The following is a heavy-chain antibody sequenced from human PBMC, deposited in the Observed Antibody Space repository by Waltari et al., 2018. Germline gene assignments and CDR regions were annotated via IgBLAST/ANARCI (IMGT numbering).Heavy chain of an antibody. J-gene: IGHJ4*02. V-gene: IGHV4-39*07. Sequence: HLQLQDSGSGLLKPSDTLSLTCTLSCGSIGTSRYYCGLLRQPPGKGLEWIGSMYYSGSTYYNTSHKSRVTRSVDTSKNKFSLKLSSVTAADTAVYYGARGCTGTNVKDYWGQGTLVTVSS. D-gene: IGHD4-17*01. CDR3: ARGCTGTNVKDY. CDR1: CGSIGTSRYY. CDR2: MYYSGST.